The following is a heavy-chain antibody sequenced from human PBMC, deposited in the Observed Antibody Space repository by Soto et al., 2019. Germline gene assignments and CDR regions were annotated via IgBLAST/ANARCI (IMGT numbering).Heavy chain of an antibody. Sequence: GGSLRLSCAASGFTFSSYAMSWVRQAPGKGLEWVANIKQDGSEKYYVDSVKGRFTISRDNAKNSLYLQMNSLRAEDTAVYYCARDDDFWSGYYDYWGQGTLVTVSS. D-gene: IGHD3-3*01. CDR3: ARDDDFWSGYYDY. J-gene: IGHJ4*02. CDR1: GFTFSSYA. CDR2: IKQDGSEK. V-gene: IGHV3-7*03.